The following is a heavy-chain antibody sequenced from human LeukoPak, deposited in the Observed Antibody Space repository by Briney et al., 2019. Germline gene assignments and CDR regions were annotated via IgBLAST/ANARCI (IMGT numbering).Heavy chain of an antibody. D-gene: IGHD5-18*01. CDR1: GLTFSSYE. J-gene: IGHJ4*02. V-gene: IGHV3-48*03. Sequence: GGSLRLSCAASGLTFSSYEMNWVRQAPGKGLEWVSYISSSGSTLYYADSVKGRFTISRDNAKNSLYLQMNSLRAEDTAVYYCARGGGYSYGSFDYWGQGTLVTVSS. CDR2: ISSSGSTL. CDR3: ARGGGYSYGSFDY.